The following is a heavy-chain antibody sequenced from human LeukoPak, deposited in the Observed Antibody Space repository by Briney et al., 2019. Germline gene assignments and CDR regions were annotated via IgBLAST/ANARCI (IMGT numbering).Heavy chain of an antibody. D-gene: IGHD3-3*01. CDR3: ASPAHDFYFWSGYYSF. J-gene: IGHJ4*02. V-gene: IGHV3-73*01. CDR1: GFTFSDSA. Sequence: GGSLRLSCAASGFTFSDSAVHWVRQASGKGLEWGGLIRSKTNTYATAYSASMKGRFTISRDDSTNTAHLQMSSLRTEDTAVYYCASPAHDFYFWSGYYSFWGLGARVTVSS. CDR2: IRSKTNTYAT.